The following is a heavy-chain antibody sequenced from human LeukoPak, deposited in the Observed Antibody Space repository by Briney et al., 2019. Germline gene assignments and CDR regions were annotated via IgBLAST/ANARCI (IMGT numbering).Heavy chain of an antibody. CDR3: AGVGSRGWFDP. CDR1: GYTFTSDG. Sequence: ASMKVSCKASGYTFTSDGISWVRQDPGQGLEWMGWISAYNGNTNYAQKLQGRVTMTTDTSTSTAYMELRSLRSDDTAVYYCAGVGSRGWFDPWGQGTLVTVSS. D-gene: IGHD6-13*01. V-gene: IGHV1-18*01. CDR2: ISAYNGNT. J-gene: IGHJ5*02.